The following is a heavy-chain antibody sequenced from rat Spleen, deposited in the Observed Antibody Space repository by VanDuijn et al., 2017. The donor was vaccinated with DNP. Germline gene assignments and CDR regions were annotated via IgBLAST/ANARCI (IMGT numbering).Heavy chain of an antibody. CDR2: ISSDGGTT. CDR1: GFTFSNYG. Sequence: EVQLVESGGGLVQPERSMTLSCAASGFTFSNYGMAWVRQSPKKGLEWVAYISSDGGTTYYRDSVKGRFTISRDNAKSTLYLQMDSLRSEDTATYYCTIPHYYDGSYHTPFAYWGQGTLVTVSS. D-gene: IGHD1-12*02. V-gene: IGHV5-25*01. J-gene: IGHJ3*01. CDR3: TIPHYYDGSYHTPFAY.